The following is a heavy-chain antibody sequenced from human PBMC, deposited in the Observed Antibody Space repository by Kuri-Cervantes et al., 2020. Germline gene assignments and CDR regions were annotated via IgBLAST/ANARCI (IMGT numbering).Heavy chain of an antibody. D-gene: IGHD5-18*01. CDR1: GFTVSSNY. CDR2: IYSGGST. J-gene: IGHJ6*02. V-gene: IGHV3-66*01. CDR3: ARGGYSYGPTRITYGMDV. Sequence: ETLSLTCAASGFTVSSNYMSWVRQAPGKGLEWVSVIYSGGSTYYADSVKGRFTISRENAKNSLYLQMNSLRAGDTAVYYCARGGYSYGPTRITYGMDVWGQGTMVTVSS.